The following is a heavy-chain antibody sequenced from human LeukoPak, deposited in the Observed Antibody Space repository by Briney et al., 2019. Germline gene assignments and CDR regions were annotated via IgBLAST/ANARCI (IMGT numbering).Heavy chain of an antibody. J-gene: IGHJ5*01. D-gene: IGHD3-16*01. Sequence: GGSLRLSCAASGFTFSSYWMSWVRQAPGKGLEWVANIKQDGSEKYYVDSVKGRFTTSRDNSKNTLYVQMNSLRAEDTAVYYWAKIGGISFPGLFGPWGQGTLVNGFS. CDR3: AKIGGISFPGLFGP. CDR1: GFTFSSYW. V-gene: IGHV3-7*03. CDR2: IKQDGSEK.